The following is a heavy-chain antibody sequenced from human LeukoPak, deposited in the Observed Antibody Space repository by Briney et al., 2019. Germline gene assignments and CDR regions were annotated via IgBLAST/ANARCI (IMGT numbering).Heavy chain of an antibody. CDR3: ARDNLGGVVAAPAADY. D-gene: IGHD2-15*01. Sequence: ASVKVSCKASGYTFTSYGISRVRQAPGQGLEWMGWISAYNGNTNYAQKLQGRVTMTTDTSTSTAYMDLRSLRSDDTAVYYCARDNLGGVVAAPAADYWGQGTLVTVSS. J-gene: IGHJ4*02. CDR1: GYTFTSYG. CDR2: ISAYNGNT. V-gene: IGHV1-18*01.